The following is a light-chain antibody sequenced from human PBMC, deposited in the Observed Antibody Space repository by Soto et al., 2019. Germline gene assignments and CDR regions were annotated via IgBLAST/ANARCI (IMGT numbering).Light chain of an antibody. J-gene: IGLJ1*01. V-gene: IGLV1-44*01. CDR2: SNN. Sequence: QSVLTQPPSASGTPGQRGTISCSGSSSNIGSNTVNWYQQIPGTAPKLLLYSNNQRPSGVPDRFSGSKSGTSASLAISGLQSEDEADYYCAAWDDRLNAYVFGIGTKVTVL. CDR1: SSNIGSNT. CDR3: AAWDDRLNAYV.